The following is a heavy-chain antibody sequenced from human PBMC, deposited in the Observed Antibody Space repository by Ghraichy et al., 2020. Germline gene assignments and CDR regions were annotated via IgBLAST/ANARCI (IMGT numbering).Heavy chain of an antibody. J-gene: IGHJ5*02. CDR1: GGSISSSSYY. D-gene: IGHD3-10*01. CDR2: IYYSGST. V-gene: IGHV4-39*01. CDR3: ARQGLYGSGSSWFDP. Sequence: ESLNISCTVSGGSISSSSYYWGWIRQPPGKGLEWIGSIYYSGSTYYNPSLKSRVTISVDTSKNQFSLKLSSVTAADTAVYYCARQGLYGSGSSWFDPWGQGTLVTVSS.